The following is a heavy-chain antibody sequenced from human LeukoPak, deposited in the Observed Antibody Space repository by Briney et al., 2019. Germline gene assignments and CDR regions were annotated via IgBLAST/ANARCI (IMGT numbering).Heavy chain of an antibody. CDR3: AKDTIFAFDY. CDR1: GFTFSSYA. D-gene: IGHD3-3*01. V-gene: IGHV3-30*02. Sequence: GGSLRLSCAASGFTFSSYAMHWVRQAPGKGLEWVAFIRYDGSNKYYADSVKGRFTISRDNSKNTLYLQMNSLRAEDTAVYYCAKDTIFAFDYWGQGTLVTVSS. J-gene: IGHJ4*02. CDR2: IRYDGSNK.